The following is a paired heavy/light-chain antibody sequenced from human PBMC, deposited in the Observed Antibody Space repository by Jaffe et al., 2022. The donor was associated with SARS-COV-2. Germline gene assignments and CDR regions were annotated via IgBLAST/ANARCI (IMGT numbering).Light chain of an antibody. CDR3: QQYFDTPYT. J-gene: IGKJ2*01. Sequence: DIVMTQSPDSLAVSLGERATINCKSSQTVLYSSNNKNYLAWYQQKPGQPPQLLIYWASTRESGVPDRFSGSGSGTDFTLTISSLQAEDVALYYCQQYFDTPYTFGQGTKLEIK. V-gene: IGKV4-1*01. CDR2: WAS. CDR1: QTVLYSSNNKNY.
Heavy chain of an antibody. V-gene: IGHV3-20*04. CDR1: GFTFDDYG. J-gene: IGHJ5*02. CDR2: INWNGGGI. D-gene: IGHD4-4*01. CDR3: ARMTPANWFDP. Sequence: EVQLVESGGGVVRPGGSLRLSCAASGFTFDDYGMSWIRQAPGKGLEWVSRINWNGGGIGYSDSVKGRFTISRDNAKNSLYLQMNSLRAEDTALYYCARMTPANWFDPWGQGTLVTVSS.